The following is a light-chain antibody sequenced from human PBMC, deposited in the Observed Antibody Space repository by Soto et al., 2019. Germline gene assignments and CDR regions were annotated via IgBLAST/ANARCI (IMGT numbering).Light chain of an antibody. CDR3: QQWYITPRT. Sequence: DIQMTQSPSSLSASVEDRVTITCRASQYISSNLNWYHQNPGKAPQLLIYGATSLQAGVSSRFTGSGSGTDFTLTISSLKPEDFATYYCQQWYITPRTFGQGTKVEIK. J-gene: IGKJ1*01. V-gene: IGKV1-39*01. CDR1: QYISSN. CDR2: GAT.